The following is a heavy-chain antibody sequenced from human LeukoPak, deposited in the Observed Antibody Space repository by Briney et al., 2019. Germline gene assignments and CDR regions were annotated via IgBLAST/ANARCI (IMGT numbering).Heavy chain of an antibody. D-gene: IGHD7-27*01. V-gene: IGHV3-9*01. CDR2: ISWNSGSI. Sequence: GRSLRLSCAASGFTFDDYAMHWVRQAPGKGLEWVSGISWNSGSIGYADSVKGRFTISRDNSKNTLYLQMYNLRAEDTALYYCAKDYIRRAWDWGQGSLVTVSS. CDR1: GFTFDDYA. CDR3: AKDYIRRAWD. J-gene: IGHJ4*02.